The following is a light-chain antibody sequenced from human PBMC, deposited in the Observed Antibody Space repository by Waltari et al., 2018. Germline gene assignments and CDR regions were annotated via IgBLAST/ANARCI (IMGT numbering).Light chain of an antibody. CDR1: QGISTH. V-gene: IGKV1-9*01. J-gene: IGKJ1*01. CDR3: QQYHSTPWT. Sequence: DIQLTQSPSFLSASVRDRVTITCRASQGISTHLAWYQQKPGKGPKLLIYAASTLQSDIPSRFSGSGSGTEFTLTISSLQAEDVAIYYCQQYHSTPWTFGQGTKVGVK. CDR2: AAS.